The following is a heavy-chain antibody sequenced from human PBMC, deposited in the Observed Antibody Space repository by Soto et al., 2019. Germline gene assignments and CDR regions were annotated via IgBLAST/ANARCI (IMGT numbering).Heavy chain of an antibody. J-gene: IGHJ4*02. V-gene: IGHV3-53*01. CDR3: ASSRYTGTYSGRFLDY. CDR2: LYTGTDT. D-gene: IGHD1-26*01. Sequence: GGSLRLSCAASGFTVSSTYLTWVRQAPGKGLEWVAILYTGTDTVYADSVKGRFTISRDSSKNTFYLQMNSLRAEDTAMYFCASSRYTGTYSGRFLDYWGQGSMVTVYS. CDR1: GFTVSSTY.